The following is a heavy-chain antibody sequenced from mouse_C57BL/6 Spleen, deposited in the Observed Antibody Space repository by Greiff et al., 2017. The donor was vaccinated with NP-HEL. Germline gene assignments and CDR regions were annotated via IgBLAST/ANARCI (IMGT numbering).Heavy chain of an antibody. CDR3: ASRGIYYGNYAMDY. V-gene: IGHV1-82*01. J-gene: IGHJ4*01. CDR1: GYAFSSSW. Sequence: VQLQQSGPELVKPGASVTISCKASGYAFSSSWMNWVKQRPGKGLEWIGRIYPGDGDTNYNGKFKGKATLTADKSSSTAYMQLSSLTSEDSAVYFCASRGIYYGNYAMDYWGQGTSVTVSS. D-gene: IGHD2-1*01. CDR2: IYPGDGDT.